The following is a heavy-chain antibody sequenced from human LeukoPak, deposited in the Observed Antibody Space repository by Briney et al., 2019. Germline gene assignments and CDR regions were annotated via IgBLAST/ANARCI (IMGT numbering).Heavy chain of an antibody. Sequence: GGSLRLSCAASGFTFSSYGMHWVRQAPGKGLEWVAVISYDGSNKYYADSVKGRFTISRDNSKNTLYLQMNSLRAEDTAVYYCAKGGATKETDYWGQGTLVTVSS. D-gene: IGHD1-26*01. CDR2: ISYDGSNK. CDR1: GFTFSSYG. V-gene: IGHV3-30*18. CDR3: AKGGATKETDY. J-gene: IGHJ4*02.